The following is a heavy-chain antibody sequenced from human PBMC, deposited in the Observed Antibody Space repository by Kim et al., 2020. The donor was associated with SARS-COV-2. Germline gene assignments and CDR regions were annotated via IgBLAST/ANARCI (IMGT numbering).Heavy chain of an antibody. Sequence: VKSRFTISRDNAKNSLYLQMNSLRAEDTAVYYCAGVVCSSTSCYGYYYMDVWGKGTTVTVSS. D-gene: IGHD2-2*01. V-gene: IGHV3-11*01. J-gene: IGHJ6*03. CDR3: AGVVCSSTSCYGYYYMDV.